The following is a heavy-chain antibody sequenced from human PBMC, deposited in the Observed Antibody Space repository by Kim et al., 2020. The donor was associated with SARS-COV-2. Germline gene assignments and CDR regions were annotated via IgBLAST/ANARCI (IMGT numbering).Heavy chain of an antibody. J-gene: IGHJ4*02. V-gene: IGHV1-46*01. D-gene: IGHD6-13*01. CDR3: ARDSGYSSSSWKN. Sequence: YEQKFQGRVPMTRDTSTSTVYMELSSLRSEDTAVYYCARDSGYSSSSWKNWGQGTLVTVSS.